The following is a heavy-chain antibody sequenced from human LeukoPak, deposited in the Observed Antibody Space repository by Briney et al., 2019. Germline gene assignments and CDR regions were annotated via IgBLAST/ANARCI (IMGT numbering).Heavy chain of an antibody. CDR1: GFTFSNYG. J-gene: IGHJ1*01. CDR3: AKEFTSYTSRWCFQH. D-gene: IGHD6-13*01. CDR2: ISYDGRTT. V-gene: IGHV3-30*18. Sequence: PGGSLRLSCAASGFTFSNYGMQWVRQAPGKGPEWLPVISYDGRTTFYADSVKGRFTISRDNSKNTVGLQMSSLRAEDTAVYYCAKEFTSYTSRWCFQHWGQGTLVTVAS.